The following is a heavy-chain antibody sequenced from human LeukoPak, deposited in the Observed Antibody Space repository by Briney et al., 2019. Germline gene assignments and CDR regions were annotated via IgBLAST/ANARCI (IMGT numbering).Heavy chain of an antibody. CDR3: ARLYSGRFDP. Sequence: SGTLSLTCTVSDASISSSYWSWIRQPPGKGLEWIGYIYISGSTNYNPSLTSRVTISLDTSKNQFSLKLTSVTAADTAVYYCARLYSGRFDPWGQGTLVTVSS. CDR1: DASISSSY. V-gene: IGHV4-4*09. D-gene: IGHD5-12*01. J-gene: IGHJ5*02. CDR2: IYISGST.